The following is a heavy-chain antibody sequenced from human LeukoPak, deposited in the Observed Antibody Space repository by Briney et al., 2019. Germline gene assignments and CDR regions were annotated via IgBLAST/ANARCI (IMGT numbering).Heavy chain of an antibody. D-gene: IGHD2-2*01. V-gene: IGHV1-69*13. Sequence: SVKVSCKASGGTFSSYAISWVRQAPGQGLEWMGGIIPIFGTANYAQKFQGRVTITADESTSTAYMELSSLRSEDTAVYYCASPLKYCSSTSCPFDYWGQGTLVTVSS. CDR3: ASPLKYCSSTSCPFDY. J-gene: IGHJ4*02. CDR1: GGTFSSYA. CDR2: IIPIFGTA.